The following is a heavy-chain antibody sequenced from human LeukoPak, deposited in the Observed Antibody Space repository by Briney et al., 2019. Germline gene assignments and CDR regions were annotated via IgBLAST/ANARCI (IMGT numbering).Heavy chain of an antibody. CDR3: AREYSSGWYYFDY. J-gene: IGHJ4*02. D-gene: IGHD6-19*01. Sequence: RGSLRVSSVASRFTFSDYYTSTSCQAPRERLEWVSDISSSGNTIYYAYSVTGRFTISRDNTKNSLHLQMNSLRAENTAVSYCAREYSSGWYYFDYWGQGTLVTVSS. V-gene: IGHV3-11*04. CDR2: ISSSGNTI. CDR1: RFTFSDYY.